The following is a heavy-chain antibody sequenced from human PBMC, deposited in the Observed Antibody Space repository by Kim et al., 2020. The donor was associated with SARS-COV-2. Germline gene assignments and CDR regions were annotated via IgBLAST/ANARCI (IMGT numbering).Heavy chain of an antibody. Sequence: SETLSLTCAVYDGTFSGYFWSWIRQPPGKGLEWIGEINHSGITNYSPSLKSRVTMSVEKSKNQFSLNLSSVTAADTAVYYCARKNRRTVGGIISYYFDYWGQGALVTVTP. CDR1: DGTFSGYF. CDR2: INHSGIT. V-gene: IGHV4-34*01. J-gene: IGHJ4*02. D-gene: IGHD3-10*01. CDR3: ARKNRRTVGGIISYYFDY.